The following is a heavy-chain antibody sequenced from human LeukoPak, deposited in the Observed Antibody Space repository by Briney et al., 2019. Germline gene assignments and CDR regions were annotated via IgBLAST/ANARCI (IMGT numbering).Heavy chain of an antibody. CDR2: ISSSSSYI. J-gene: IGHJ4*02. D-gene: IGHD5-18*01. CDR1: GFTFSSYS. CDR3: ARDPGYSYGNPVDY. Sequence: GGSLRLSCAASGFTFSSYSMNWVRQAPGKGLEWVSSISSSSSYIYYADSVKGRFTISRDNAKNSLYLQMNSLRAEDTAVYYCARDPGYSYGNPVDYWGQGTLVTVSS. V-gene: IGHV3-21*01.